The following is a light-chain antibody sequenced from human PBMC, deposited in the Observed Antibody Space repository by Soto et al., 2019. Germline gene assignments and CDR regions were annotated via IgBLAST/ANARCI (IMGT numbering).Light chain of an antibody. V-gene: IGKV3-15*01. CDR2: SAS. Sequence: EIVITQSPATLSVSPGDGATLSCRASQSVASNVAWYQQKLGQAPRLLIYSASARATGIPARFSGSGSGTEFTLTISSLQSEDVAVYYCQQYHNWPLTFGGGTKVEI. CDR1: QSVASN. J-gene: IGKJ4*01. CDR3: QQYHNWPLT.